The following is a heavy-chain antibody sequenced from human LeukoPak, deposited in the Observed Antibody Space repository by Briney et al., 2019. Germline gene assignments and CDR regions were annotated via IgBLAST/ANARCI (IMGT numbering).Heavy chain of an antibody. Sequence: SETLSLTCAVYGGSFSGYYWSWIRQPPGKGLEWIGEINHSGSTNYNPPLKSRVTISVDTSKNQFSLKLRSVTAADTAVYYCARVVRGVPNWFDPWGQGTLVTVSS. CDR1: GGSFSGYY. CDR2: INHSGST. V-gene: IGHV4-34*01. CDR3: ARVVRGVPNWFDP. J-gene: IGHJ5*02. D-gene: IGHD3-10*01.